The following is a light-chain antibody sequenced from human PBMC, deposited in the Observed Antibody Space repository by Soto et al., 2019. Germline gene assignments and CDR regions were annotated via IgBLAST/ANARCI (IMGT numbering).Light chain of an antibody. CDR3: KPRSNWQIP. CDR1: VNVAGY. CDR2: DGS. V-gene: IGKV3-11*01. J-gene: IGKJ5*01. Sequence: EVVLTQSPANLSLAPLEIAALPGRAGVNVAGYLSWYQQKPGQNNRLIIYDGSSRATGIQARFSGSGSGTDHTLTIRSIEPEDSAVYYCKPRSNWQIPFGHGTRLELK.